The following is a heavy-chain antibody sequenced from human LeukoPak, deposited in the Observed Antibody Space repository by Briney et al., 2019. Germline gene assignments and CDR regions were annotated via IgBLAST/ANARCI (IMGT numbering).Heavy chain of an antibody. CDR2: TSGTG. D-gene: IGHD3-10*01. CDR3: ARLYYYNDGGLYFGPEAFDI. CDR1: GDSISSHY. V-gene: IGHV4-4*07. J-gene: IGHJ3*02. Sequence: SETLSLTCTVSGDSISSHYLGWIRQPAGKGLEWIGITSGTGNYNPSLKSRVSMSVDTSRNLVSLTLTSVTAADTAAYYCARLYYYNDGGLYFGPEAFDIWGQGTRVTVSS.